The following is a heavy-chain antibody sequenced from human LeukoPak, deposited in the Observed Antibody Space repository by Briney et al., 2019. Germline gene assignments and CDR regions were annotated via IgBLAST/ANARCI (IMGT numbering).Heavy chain of an antibody. J-gene: IGHJ4*02. CDR1: GFTFSSYA. CDR2: ISGSGGST. V-gene: IGHV3-23*01. D-gene: IGHD2-15*01. Sequence: GGSLRLSCAASGFTFSSYAMSWVRQAPGKGLEWVSGISGSGGSTYYADSVKGRFTISRDNSRNTLYLQMNSPRAEDTAVYYCTRVSCSGASCSDYWGQGTLVTVSS. CDR3: TRVSCSGASCSDY.